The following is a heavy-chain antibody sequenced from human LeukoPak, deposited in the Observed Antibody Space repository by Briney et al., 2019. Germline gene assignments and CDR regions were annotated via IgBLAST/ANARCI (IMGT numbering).Heavy chain of an antibody. D-gene: IGHD3-9*01. Sequence: KASETLSLTCTVSGGSISSSSYSWGWIRQPPGKGLEWIGSIYYSGSTYYHRSLKSRLTISVDTSKNQFSLKLSSVTAADTAVYYCASAGYDILTFDYWGQGTLGTVSS. CDR1: GGSISSSSYS. CDR2: IYYSGST. CDR3: ASAGYDILTFDY. J-gene: IGHJ4*02. V-gene: IGHV4-39*01.